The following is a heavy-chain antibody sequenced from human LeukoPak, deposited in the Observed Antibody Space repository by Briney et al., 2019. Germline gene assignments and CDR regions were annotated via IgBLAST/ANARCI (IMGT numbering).Heavy chain of an antibody. CDR1: GGSISSSSYY. D-gene: IGHD6-19*01. CDR3: ARGSSGWYSIDY. J-gene: IGHJ4*01. V-gene: IGHV4-39*07. CDR2: IYYSGST. Sequence: PSETLSLTCTVSGGSISSSSYYWGWIRQPPGKGLEWIGSIYYSGSTYYNPSLKSRVTISVDTSKNQFSLKLNSVTAADTAVYYCARGSSGWYSIDYWGQGALVTVSS.